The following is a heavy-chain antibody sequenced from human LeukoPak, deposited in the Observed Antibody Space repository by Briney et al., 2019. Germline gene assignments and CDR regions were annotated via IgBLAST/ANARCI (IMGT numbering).Heavy chain of an antibody. CDR1: GYTFTSYG. J-gene: IGHJ3*02. CDR3: ARTLHYYDSTGYSPDAFDI. D-gene: IGHD3-22*01. V-gene: IGHV1-18*01. Sequence: HGASVKVSCEASGYTFTSYGISWVRQAPGQGLEWMGWISTYNGNTNYAQKLQGRVTITTDTSTSTAYMELTSLRSDDTAVYCCARTLHYYDSTGYSPDAFDIWGQGTMVTVSS. CDR2: ISTYNGNT.